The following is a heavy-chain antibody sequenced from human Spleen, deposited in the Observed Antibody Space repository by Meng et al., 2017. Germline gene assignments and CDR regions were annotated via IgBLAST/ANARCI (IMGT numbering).Heavy chain of an antibody. D-gene: IGHD3-10*01. V-gene: IGHV4-59*01. Sequence: QGRLKESGPGLVNPSETRSLTCTASGGSISSYYWSWIRQPPGKGLEWIGYIYYSGSTNYNPSLKSRVTISVDTSKNQFSLKLSSVTAADTAVYYCASLYGSGSPYGMDVWGQGTTVTVSS. CDR2: IYYSGST. CDR1: GGSISSYY. CDR3: ASLYGSGSPYGMDV. J-gene: IGHJ6*02.